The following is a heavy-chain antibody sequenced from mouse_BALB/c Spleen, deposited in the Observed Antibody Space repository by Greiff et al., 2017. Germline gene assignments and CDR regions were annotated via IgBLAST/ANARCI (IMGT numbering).Heavy chain of an antibody. V-gene: IGHV1-67*01. Sequence: QVQLKESGPEVVRPGVSVKISCKGSGYTFTDYAMHWVKQSHAKSLEWIGVISTYNGNTNYNQKFKGKATMTVDKSSSTAYMELARLTSEDSAIYYCAREIKPVYGNFYAMDYWGQGTSVTVSS. CDR2: ISTYNGNT. CDR3: AREIKPVYGNFYAMDY. J-gene: IGHJ4*01. D-gene: IGHD2-1*01. CDR1: GYTFTDYA.